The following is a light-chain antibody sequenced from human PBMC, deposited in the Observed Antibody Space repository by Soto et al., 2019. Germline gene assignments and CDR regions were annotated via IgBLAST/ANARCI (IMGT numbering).Light chain of an antibody. CDR3: QQYENLPT. CDR2: DAS. CDR1: QNIRNL. V-gene: IGKV1-33*01. Sequence: DIQLTQSPSTLSAAVVDSVTITCRASQNIRNLLAWYQQKPGRAPKLLIYDASNLEAGVPSRFRGSGSGTDFTFTISRLQPEDIATYYCQQYENLPTCGQGTRREIK. J-gene: IGKJ5*01.